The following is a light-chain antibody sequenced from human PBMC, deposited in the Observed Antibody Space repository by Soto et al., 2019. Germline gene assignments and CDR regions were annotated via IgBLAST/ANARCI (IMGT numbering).Light chain of an antibody. Sequence: DIQMTQSPSSLSASVGDRVTITCRASESISRHLNWYQQKPGKAPKLLSYAASSLQSGVPSRFSDRGSGRKFTLTISNLQPEDFATYYCGQSYSTLTITFGQWTRLEIK. V-gene: IGKV1-39*01. CDR1: ESISRH. CDR3: GQSYSTLTIT. CDR2: AAS. J-gene: IGKJ5*01.